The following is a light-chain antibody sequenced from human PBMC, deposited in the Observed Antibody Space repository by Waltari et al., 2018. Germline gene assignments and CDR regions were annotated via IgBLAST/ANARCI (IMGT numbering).Light chain of an antibody. CDR1: SSDVGAYNY. V-gene: IGLV2-14*03. Sequence: QSALTQPASVSGSPGQSITISCTGTSSDVGAYNYVSWYQQHPGQAPKLMIYDVTSRPSGGSKRFSGSKSGNTASLTISGLQAEDEADYYCSSYTSSSTPLVFGGGTKLTVL. J-gene: IGLJ2*01. CDR3: SSYTSSSTPLV. CDR2: DVT.